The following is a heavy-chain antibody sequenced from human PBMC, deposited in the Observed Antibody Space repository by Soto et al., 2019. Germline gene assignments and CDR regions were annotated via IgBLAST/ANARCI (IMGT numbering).Heavy chain of an antibody. D-gene: IGHD3-10*01. CDR3: TRGPRPISTGTGAY. CDR1: GFTFNSSA. CDR2: IYNDGTYS. J-gene: IGHJ4*02. V-gene: IGHV3-74*01. Sequence: GGSLRLSCAASGFTFNSSAMSWVRQAPGKGLEWVSRIYNDGTYSDYADSVRGRFTISRDNVNDTLYLQMNNLRAEDSGLYYCTRGPRPISTGTGAYWGQGTQVTVSS.